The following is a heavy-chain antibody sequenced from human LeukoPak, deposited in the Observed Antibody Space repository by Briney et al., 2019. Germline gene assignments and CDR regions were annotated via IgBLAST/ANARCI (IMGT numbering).Heavy chain of an antibody. J-gene: IGHJ4*02. Sequence: GGALRLSCAASGFDFSIYSINWVRQAPGKGLEWISYISSTSRNIYFADSVKGLFTISRDNAQNSVSLQMNSLRAEDTAVYFCTRVGTSGYTADYWGQGTRVTVSS. V-gene: IGHV3-48*04. CDR3: TRVGTSGYTADY. D-gene: IGHD3-22*01. CDR1: GFDFSIYS. CDR2: ISSTSRNI.